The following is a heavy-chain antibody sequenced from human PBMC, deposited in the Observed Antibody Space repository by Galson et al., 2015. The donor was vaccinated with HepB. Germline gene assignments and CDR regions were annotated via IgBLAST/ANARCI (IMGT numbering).Heavy chain of an antibody. V-gene: IGHV3-33*01. Sequence: SLRLSCAASGFIFSNYGMHWVRQAPGKGLEWVALIWSDGSNKYNADSVKGRFTISRDNAKNSVFLQMNSLRAEDTAVYYCTRDLSLGMPGGFDYWGQGILVTVSS. CDR2: IWSDGSNK. J-gene: IGHJ4*02. CDR1: GFIFSNYG. D-gene: IGHD3-16*01. CDR3: TRDLSLGMPGGFDY.